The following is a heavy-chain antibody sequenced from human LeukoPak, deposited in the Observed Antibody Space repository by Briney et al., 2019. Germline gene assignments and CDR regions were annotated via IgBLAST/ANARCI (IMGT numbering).Heavy chain of an antibody. Sequence: PGGSLRLSCAASGFTFSSYWMSWVRQAPGKGLEWVANIKQDGSEKYYVDSVKGRFTISRDNAKNSLYLQMNSLRAEDTAVYYCARPYSSSWSLNAFDIWGQGTMVTVSS. CDR2: IKQDGSEK. CDR3: ARPYSSSWSLNAFDI. D-gene: IGHD6-6*01. V-gene: IGHV3-7*01. J-gene: IGHJ3*02. CDR1: GFTFSSYW.